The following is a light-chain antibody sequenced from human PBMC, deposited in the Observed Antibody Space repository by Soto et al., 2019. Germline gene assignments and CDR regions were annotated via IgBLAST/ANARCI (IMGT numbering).Light chain of an antibody. CDR1: QSISRS. J-gene: IGKJ4*01. CDR3: QQYGNSPLT. V-gene: IGKV3-20*01. Sequence: DIVLTQSPNTLSLSPGERATISCRASQSISRSLAWYQQKPGQAPRLLIYGTSSRATGVPDRFSASGSGTDLCRTLSRLEAEYCSVYLYQQYGNSPLTFGGGTKVDIK. CDR2: GTS.